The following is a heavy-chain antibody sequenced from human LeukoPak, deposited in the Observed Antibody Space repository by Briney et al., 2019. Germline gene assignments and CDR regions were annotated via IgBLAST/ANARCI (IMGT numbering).Heavy chain of an antibody. CDR2: IIPIFGTA. CDR3: ASPPQLRFLEWLSLDY. D-gene: IGHD3-3*01. J-gene: IGHJ4*02. CDR1: GGTFSSYA. Sequence: SVKVSCKASGGTFSSYAISWVRRAPGQGLEWMGGIIPIFGTANYAQKFQGRVTITADESTSTAYMELSSLRSEDTAVYYCASPPQLRFLEWLSLDYWGQGTLVTVSS. V-gene: IGHV1-69*13.